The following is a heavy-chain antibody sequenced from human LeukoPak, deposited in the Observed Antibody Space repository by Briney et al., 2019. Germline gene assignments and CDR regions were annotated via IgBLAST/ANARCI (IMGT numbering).Heavy chain of an antibody. D-gene: IGHD4-17*01. CDR2: IIPMFGTT. V-gene: IGHV1-69*06. CDR3: ARGHGASEFDP. Sequence: SVKVSCRASGCTFNSYVINWLREAPGQGLEWMGRIIPMFGTTNYAQKFQGRVTITADKSASTAYMEPSSLRSEDTAVYYCARGHGASEFDPWGQGTLVTVSS. CDR1: GCTFNSYV. J-gene: IGHJ5*02.